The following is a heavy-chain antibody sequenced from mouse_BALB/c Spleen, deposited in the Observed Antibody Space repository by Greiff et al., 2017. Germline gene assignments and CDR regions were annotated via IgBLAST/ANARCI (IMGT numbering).Heavy chain of an antibody. Sequence: SGAELARPGASVKLSCKASGYTFTSYWMQWVKQRPGQGLEWIGAIYPGDGDTRYTQKFKGKATLTADKSSSTAYMQLSSLASEDSAVYYCARGRGFDYWGQGTTLTVSS. CDR1: GYTFTSYW. V-gene: IGHV1-87*01. CDR2: IYPGDGDT. J-gene: IGHJ2*01. CDR3: ARGRGFDY.